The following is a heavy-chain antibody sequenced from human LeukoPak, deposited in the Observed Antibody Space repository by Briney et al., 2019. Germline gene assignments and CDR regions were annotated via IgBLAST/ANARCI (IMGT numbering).Heavy chain of an antibody. J-gene: IGHJ4*02. CDR2: IDTNTGIP. V-gene: IGHV7-4-1*02. CDR1: GYTFINFA. CDR3: TTDLWELPY. D-gene: IGHD1-26*01. Sequence: GASVKVSCKASGYTFINFAMNWVRQVPGQGLEWMGWIDTNTGIPTYAQGFTGRFVFSLDTSVSTVYLQITSLQAEDTAVYYCTTDLWELPYWGQGTLVTVSS.